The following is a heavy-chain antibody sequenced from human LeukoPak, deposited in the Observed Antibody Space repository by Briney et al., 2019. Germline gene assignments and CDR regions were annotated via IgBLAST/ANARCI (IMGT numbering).Heavy chain of an antibody. CDR3: ARHGPGSSSWYLFYY. D-gene: IGHD6-13*01. CDR1: GYSFTSYW. CDR2: IYPGDSDT. Sequence: GESLKISCKGSGYSFTSYWIGWVGQMPGKGLEWMGIIYPGDSDTRYSPSFQGQVTISADKSISTAYLQCSSLKASDTAMYYCARHGPGSSSWYLFYYWGQGTLVTVSS. J-gene: IGHJ4*02. V-gene: IGHV5-51*01.